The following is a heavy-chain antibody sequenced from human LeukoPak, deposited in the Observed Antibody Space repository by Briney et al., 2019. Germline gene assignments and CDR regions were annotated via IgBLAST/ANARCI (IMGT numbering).Heavy chain of an antibody. J-gene: IGHJ3*02. Sequence: PSETLSLTCTVSGGSISSYYWSWIRQPPGKGLEWIGYIYYSGSTNYNPSLKSRVTISVDPSKNQFSLKLSSVTAADTAVYYCARGDYGDLNDAFDIWGQGTMVTVSS. CDR3: ARGDYGDLNDAFDI. D-gene: IGHD4-17*01. V-gene: IGHV4-59*01. CDR2: IYYSGST. CDR1: GGSISSYY.